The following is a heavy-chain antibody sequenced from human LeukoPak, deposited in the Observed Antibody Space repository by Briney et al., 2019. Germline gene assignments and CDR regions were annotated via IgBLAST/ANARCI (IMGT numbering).Heavy chain of an antibody. V-gene: IGHV1-18*01. CDR2: ISAYNGNT. D-gene: IGHD4-17*01. CDR1: GYTFTSYG. Sequence: ASVKVSCKASGYTFTSYGISWVRQAPGQGLEWMGWISAYNGNTNYAQKLQGRVTMTTDTSTSTAYMELRSLRSDDTAVYYCARDFSPHDYGDYVGYWGQGTLVTVSS. CDR3: ARDFSPHDYGDYVGY. J-gene: IGHJ4*02.